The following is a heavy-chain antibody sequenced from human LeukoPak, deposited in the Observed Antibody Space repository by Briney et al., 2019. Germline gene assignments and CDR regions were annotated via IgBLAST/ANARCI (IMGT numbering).Heavy chain of an antibody. V-gene: IGHV3-7*01. CDR1: GFMFTSYW. Sequence: GGSLRLSCAASGFMFTSYWMSWVRQAPGKGLEWVANINQDGSAKYYVDSVKGRFTISRDNAKNSLYLQMNSLRAEDTAVYYCARVPPNTVTTLQYFDYWGQGTLVTVSS. D-gene: IGHD4-17*01. CDR3: ARVPPNTVTTLQYFDY. J-gene: IGHJ4*02. CDR2: INQDGSAK.